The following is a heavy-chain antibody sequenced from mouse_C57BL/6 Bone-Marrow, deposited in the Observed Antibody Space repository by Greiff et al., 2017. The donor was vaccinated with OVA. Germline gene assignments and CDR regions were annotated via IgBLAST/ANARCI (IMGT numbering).Heavy chain of an antibody. Sequence: EVQGVESGGDLVKPGGSLKLSCAASGFTFSSYGMSWVRQTPDKRLEWVATISSGGSYTYYPDSVKGRFTISRDNAKNTLYLQMSSLKSEDTAMYYCARQGDYAYWGQGTTLTVSS. CDR3: ARQGDYAY. CDR1: GFTFSSYG. J-gene: IGHJ2*01. CDR2: ISSGGSYT. D-gene: IGHD2-4*01. V-gene: IGHV5-6*01.